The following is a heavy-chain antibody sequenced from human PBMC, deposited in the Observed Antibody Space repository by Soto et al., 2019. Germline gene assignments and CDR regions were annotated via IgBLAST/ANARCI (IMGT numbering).Heavy chain of an antibody. CDR3: AMKQRFLEWLPDY. CDR1: GFTFSNYA. V-gene: IGHV3-23*01. CDR2: ISGSGGST. Sequence: SGGSLRLSCAASGFTFSNYAMSWVRQAPGKGLEWVSAISGSGGSTYYADSVKGRFTISRDNSKNTLYLQMNSLRAEDTAVYYCAMKQRFLEWLPDYWGQGTLVTVSS. J-gene: IGHJ4*02. D-gene: IGHD3-3*01.